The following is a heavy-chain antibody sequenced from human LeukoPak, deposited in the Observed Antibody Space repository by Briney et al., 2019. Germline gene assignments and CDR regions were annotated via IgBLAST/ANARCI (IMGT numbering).Heavy chain of an antibody. CDR1: GFTFSSYA. CDR3: AKTRPLDSSSWSHGDY. Sequence: GGSLRLSCAASGFTFSSYAMSWVRQAPGKGLEWVSAISGSGDSTYYGDSVKGRFTISRDNSKNTLYLQMNSLRAEDTAVYYCAKTRPLDSSSWSHGDYWGQETLVTVSS. D-gene: IGHD6-13*01. J-gene: IGHJ4*02. CDR2: ISGSGDST. V-gene: IGHV3-23*01.